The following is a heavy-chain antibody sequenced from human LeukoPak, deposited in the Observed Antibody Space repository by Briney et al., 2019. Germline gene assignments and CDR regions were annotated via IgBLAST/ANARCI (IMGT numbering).Heavy chain of an antibody. V-gene: IGHV3-48*02. Sequence: PGGSLRLSCAASGFSFSSYSMNWVRQAPWKGLEWVSFISTSSSRIYYADSVKGRFTITRDNAKNSLYLQMDSLRDEDTAVYYCARGETSVTSYLQPWGQGTLVTVSS. CDR2: ISTSSSRI. D-gene: IGHD4-17*01. CDR3: ARGETSVTSYLQP. CDR1: GFSFSSYS. J-gene: IGHJ5*02.